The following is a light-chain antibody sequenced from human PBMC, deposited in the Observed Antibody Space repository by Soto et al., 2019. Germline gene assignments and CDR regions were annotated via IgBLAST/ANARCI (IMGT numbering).Light chain of an antibody. CDR1: QSLLHSDGKTH. CDR2: EVS. CDR3: MQTMQLPNI. J-gene: IGKJ2*01. Sequence: DILMTQTPLSLSVTPGQPASMSCKSSQSLLHSDGKTHLSWYLQRPGQPPQLLMYEVSHRFSGVPERLSGRESGTDFTLEISRVEAEDVGVYYCMQTMQLPNIVGQGNKLEIK. V-gene: IGKV2D-29*01.